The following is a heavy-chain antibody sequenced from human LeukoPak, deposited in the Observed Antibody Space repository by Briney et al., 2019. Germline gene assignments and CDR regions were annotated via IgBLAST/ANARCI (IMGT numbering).Heavy chain of an antibody. CDR2: IHHSGST. V-gene: IGHV4-38-2*02. CDR3: ASSIAAAGYYFDY. D-gene: IGHD6-13*01. CDR1: GYSIDSGYF. Sequence: SETLSLTCIVSGYSIDSGYFWGWIRQPPGKGLEWIGNIHHSGSTYYNPSLKSRITISVDTSKNQFSLKLSSVTAADTAVYYCASSIAAAGYYFDYWGQGTLVTVSS. J-gene: IGHJ4*02.